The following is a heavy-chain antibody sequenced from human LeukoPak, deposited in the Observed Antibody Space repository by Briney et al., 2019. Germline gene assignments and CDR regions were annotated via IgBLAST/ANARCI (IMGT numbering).Heavy chain of an antibody. D-gene: IGHD6-13*01. J-gene: IGHJ6*02. CDR2: IYPGDSDT. CDR3: ARSTAPPQSIAAVLSYYYYYGMDV. CDR1: GYSFTSYW. Sequence: GESLKISCKGSGYSFTSYWIGWVRQMPGKGLEWMGIIYPGDSDTRYSPSFQGQVTISADKSISTAYPQWSSLKASDTAMYYCARSTAPPQSIAAVLSYYYYYGMDVWGQGTTVTVSS. V-gene: IGHV5-51*01.